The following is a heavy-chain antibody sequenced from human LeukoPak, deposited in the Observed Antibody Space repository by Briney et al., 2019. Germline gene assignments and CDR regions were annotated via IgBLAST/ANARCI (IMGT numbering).Heavy chain of an antibody. D-gene: IGHD1-7*01. CDR2: IYYSGNT. CDR3: ARGTNWNYGFWYNWFDP. Sequence: SETLSLTCTVSGGSVNSGGYYSSWIRQHPGKGLEWIGYIYYSGNTYYNPSLKSRLTISVETSKNQFSLKLSSVTAADTAIYFCARGTNWNYGFWYNWFDPWGQGTLVTVSS. V-gene: IGHV4-31*03. J-gene: IGHJ5*02. CDR1: GGSVNSGGYY.